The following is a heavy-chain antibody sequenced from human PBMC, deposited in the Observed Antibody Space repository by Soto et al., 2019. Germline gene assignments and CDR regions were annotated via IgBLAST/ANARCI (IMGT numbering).Heavy chain of an antibody. CDR3: ARALYSSSPGFDY. V-gene: IGHV3-33*01. CDR2: IWYDGSNK. Sequence: GGSLRLSCAASGFTFSSYGMHWVRQAPGKGLEWVAVIWYDGSNKYYADSVKGRFTISRDNSKNTLYLQMNSLRAEDTAVYYCARALYSSSPGFDYWGQGTLVTVSS. J-gene: IGHJ4*02. CDR1: GFTFSSYG. D-gene: IGHD6-13*01.